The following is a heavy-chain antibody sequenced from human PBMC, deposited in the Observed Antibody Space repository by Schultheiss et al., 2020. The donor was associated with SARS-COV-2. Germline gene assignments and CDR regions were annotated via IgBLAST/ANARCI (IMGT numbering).Heavy chain of an antibody. D-gene: IGHD4-17*01. V-gene: IGHV4-31*03. J-gene: IGHJ4*02. CDR3: ARDYYGRQIDY. CDR1: GGSISSGGYY. CDR2: IYYSGST. Sequence: SETLSLTCTVSGGSISSGGYYWSWLRQHPGKGLEWIGYIYYSGSTYYNPSLKSRVTISVDTSKNQFSLKLSSVTAADTAVYYCARDYYGRQIDYWGQGTLVTVSS.